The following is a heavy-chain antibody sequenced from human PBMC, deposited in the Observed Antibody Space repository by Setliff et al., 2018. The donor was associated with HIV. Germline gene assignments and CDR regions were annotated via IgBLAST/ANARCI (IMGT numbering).Heavy chain of an antibody. D-gene: IGHD3-16*01. CDR3: ARGGANPSWFDS. V-gene: IGHV3-74*01. Sequence: PGGSLRLSCAASGFTFSSYWMHWVRQAPGKGLVWVFGMNTDGSSTRYADSVKGRFTISRDNAKNMLYLQMNSLSAEDTAVYYCARGGANPSWFDSWGQGTLVTVSS. CDR1: GFTFSSYW. CDR2: MNTDGSST. J-gene: IGHJ5*01.